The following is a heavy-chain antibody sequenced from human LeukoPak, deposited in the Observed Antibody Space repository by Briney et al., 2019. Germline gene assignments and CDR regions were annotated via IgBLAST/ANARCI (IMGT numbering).Heavy chain of an antibody. D-gene: IGHD3-10*01. CDR3: ARDLDASGRFNY. V-gene: IGHV3-23*01. CDR2: ITASGDST. Sequence: GGSLRLSCAGSGFPFSSYPISWVRQPPGKGLEWVSAITASGDSTYSADSVKGRFTISRDNSKNTLYLQMNSLRAEDTAVYYCARDLDASGRFNYWGQGTLVTVSS. CDR1: GFPFSSYP. J-gene: IGHJ4*02.